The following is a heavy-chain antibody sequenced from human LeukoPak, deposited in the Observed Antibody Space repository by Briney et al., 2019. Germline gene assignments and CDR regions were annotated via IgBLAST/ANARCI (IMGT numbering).Heavy chain of an antibody. D-gene: IGHD1-26*01. CDR3: ARRGSYYRVDN. J-gene: IGHJ4*02. CDR2: ISSNGSTI. V-gene: IGHV3-48*03. Sequence: GGSLRLSCAASGFTFSSYEMNWVRQAPGKGLEWVSYISSNGSTIYYADSVKGRFTISRDNAKNSLYLQMNSLRAEDTAVYYCARRGSYYRVDNWGQGILVTVSS. CDR1: GFTFSSYE.